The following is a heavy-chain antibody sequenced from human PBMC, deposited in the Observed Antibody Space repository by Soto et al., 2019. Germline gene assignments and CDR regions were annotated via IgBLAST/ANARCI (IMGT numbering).Heavy chain of an antibody. V-gene: IGHV3-11*01. D-gene: IGHD6-13*01. CDR1: GFTFSDYY. J-gene: IGHJ4*02. CDR3: AKAGFSSSWSPTYFDY. Sequence: GGSLRLSCAASGFTFSDYYMSWIRQAPGKGLEWVSAISSSGSSTYYADSVKGRFTISRDNPKNTLYLQMNSLRAEDTAVYYCAKAGFSSSWSPTYFDYWGQGTLVTVSS. CDR2: ISSSGSST.